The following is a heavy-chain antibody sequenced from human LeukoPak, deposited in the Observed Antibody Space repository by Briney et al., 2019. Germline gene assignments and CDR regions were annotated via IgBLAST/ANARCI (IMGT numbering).Heavy chain of an antibody. CDR3: ARRLYCSGGSCYSGDDAFDI. D-gene: IGHD2-15*01. J-gene: IGHJ3*02. CDR2: IYPGDSYT. CDR1: GYSFTSYW. V-gene: IGHV5-51*01. Sequence: GESLKISCKGSGYSFTSYWIGWVRQMPGKGLEWMGIIYPGDSYTRYSPSFQGQVTISADKSISTAYLQWSSLKASDTAMYYCARRLYCSGGSCYSGDDAFDIWGQGTMVTVSS.